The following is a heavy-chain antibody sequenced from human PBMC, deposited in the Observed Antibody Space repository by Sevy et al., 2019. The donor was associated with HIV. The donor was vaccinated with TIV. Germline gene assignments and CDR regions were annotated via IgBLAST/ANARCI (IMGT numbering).Heavy chain of an antibody. CDR1: GFNFGDYV. CDR2: IRSKAYGETT. J-gene: IGHJ6*02. D-gene: IGHD3-10*01. CDR3: TRATYYYDSGSYYGMDV. Sequence: GESLKISCRASGFNFGDYVMSWFRQAPGKGLEWVGFIRSKAYGETTEYAASVRGRIIISRDDSKGIAYLRMNSLKIEDTGRYYCTRATYYYDSGSYYGMDVWGQGTTVTVSS. V-gene: IGHV3-49*03.